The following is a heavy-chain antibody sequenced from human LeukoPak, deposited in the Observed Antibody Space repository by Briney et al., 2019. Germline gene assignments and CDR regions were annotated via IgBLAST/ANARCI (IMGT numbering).Heavy chain of an antibody. J-gene: IGHJ3*02. V-gene: IGHV7-4-1*02. D-gene: IGHD2-15*01. CDR1: DYAFNNFG. CDR3: ARAMDIVVVVAATPYAFDI. CDR2: INTNTGNP. Sequence: ASVKVSCKASDYAFNNFGISWVRQAPGQRLEWMGWINTNTGNPTYAQGFTGRFVFSLDTSVSTAYLQISSLKAEDTAVYYCARAMDIVVVVAATPYAFDIWGQGTMVTVSS.